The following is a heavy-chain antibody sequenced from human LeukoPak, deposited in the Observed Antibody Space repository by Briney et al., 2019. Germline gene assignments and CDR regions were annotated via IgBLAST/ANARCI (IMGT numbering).Heavy chain of an antibody. CDR3: ARHLAPDRGDWFDP. V-gene: IGHV4-39*01. D-gene: IGHD2-2*01. CDR2: IYYSGSP. Sequence: PSETLSLTCTVSGGSISSSSYYWGWIRQPPGKGLEWIGSIYYSGSPYYNPSLKSRVTISVDTSKNQFSLKLSSVTAADTAVYYCARHLAPDRGDWFDPWGQGTLVTVSS. CDR1: GGSISSSSYY. J-gene: IGHJ5*02.